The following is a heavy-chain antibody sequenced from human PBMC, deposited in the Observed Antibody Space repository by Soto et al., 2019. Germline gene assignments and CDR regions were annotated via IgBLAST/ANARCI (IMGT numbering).Heavy chain of an antibody. CDR3: PRDGCCRDVYTGVFNWCVP. V-gene: IGHV3-33*01. CDR2: IWYDGSNK. D-gene: IGHD2-15*01. CDR1: GFTFSRYG. Sequence: QVQLVESGGGVVQPGRSLRLSCAASGFTFSRYGMHWVRQAPGKGLEWVAVIWYDGSNKYYADSVKGRFTISRDNSKNTLYLQINSLGADDTAVYYCPRDGCCRDVYTGVFNWCVPCGEGTLVSVSS. J-gene: IGHJ5*02.